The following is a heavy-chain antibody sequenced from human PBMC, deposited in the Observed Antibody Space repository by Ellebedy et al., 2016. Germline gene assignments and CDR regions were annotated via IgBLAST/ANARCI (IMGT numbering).Heavy chain of an antibody. D-gene: IGHD5-18*01. CDR2: IKQDGSEK. CDR1: GFTFSSYW. J-gene: IGHJ6*03. Sequence: GGSLRLSCAASGFTFSSYWMSWVRQAPGKGLEWVANIKQDGSEKYYVDSVKGRFTISRDNAKNTLYLQMNTLRAEDTAVYYCARRDGSSYGYVYYYYMDVWGRGTTVTVSS. V-gene: IGHV3-7*01. CDR3: ARRDGSSYGYVYYYYMDV.